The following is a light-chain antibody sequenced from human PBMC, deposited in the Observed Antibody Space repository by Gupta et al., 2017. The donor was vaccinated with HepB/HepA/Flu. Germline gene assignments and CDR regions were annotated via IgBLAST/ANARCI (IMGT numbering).Light chain of an antibody. CDR3: QQSYSTPWT. CDR2: AAS. V-gene: IGKV1-39*01. CDR1: QSISSY. J-gene: IGKJ1*01. Sequence: DIQMTQPPSSLSASVGDRVTITCRASQSISSYLNWYQQKPGKAPKLLIYAASSLQSGVPSRFSCSGSGTDFTLTISSLQPEDFATYYCQQSYSTPWTFGQGTKVEIK.